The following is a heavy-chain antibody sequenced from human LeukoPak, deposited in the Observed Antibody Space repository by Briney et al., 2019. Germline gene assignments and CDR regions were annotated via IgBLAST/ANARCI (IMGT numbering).Heavy chain of an antibody. D-gene: IGHD2-2*01. J-gene: IGHJ2*01. CDR1: GNTFTSYY. CDR2: INPSGGSA. V-gene: IGHV1-46*01. Sequence: ASVKVSCKASGNTFTSYYMHWVRQAPGQGLEWMGIINPSGGSASYAQKFQGRVTMTRDTSTSTVYMELSSLRSEDTAVYYCARAYCSSNTSCARGWYFDLWGRGTLVTVSS. CDR3: ARAYCSSNTSCARGWYFDL.